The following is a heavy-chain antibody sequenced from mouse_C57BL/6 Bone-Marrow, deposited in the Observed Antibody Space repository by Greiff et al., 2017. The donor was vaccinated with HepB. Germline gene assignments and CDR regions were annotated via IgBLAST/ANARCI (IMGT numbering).Heavy chain of an antibody. CDR2: ILPSIGRT. CDR1: DSEVFPIAF. D-gene: IGHD2-3*01. Sequence: QVQLQQSGSELRSPGSSVKLSCKASDSEVFPIAFTRWVRQKPGHGFEWIGGILPSIGRTIHGEKLEDKATLDADTLSNTAYLGLNSLTSEDSAIDYCARHGGYWAWFAYWGQGTLVTVSA. V-gene: IGHV15-2*01. CDR3: ARHGGYWAWFAY. J-gene: IGHJ3*01.